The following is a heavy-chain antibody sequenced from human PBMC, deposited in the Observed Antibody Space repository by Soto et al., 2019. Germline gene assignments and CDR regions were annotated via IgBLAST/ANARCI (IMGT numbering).Heavy chain of an antibody. CDR3: AREGLGMAGFDF. Sequence: QLQLQESGPGLVKPSQTLTLTCLVNGASISRGHYSWNWIRQSPGKGLEWLGYIYASGSTQNNPSLQTRATISVDTSQNHFSLSLTSVTAADSGVYYCAREGLGMAGFDFWGPGTLVSVSS. J-gene: IGHJ4*02. D-gene: IGHD7-27*01. CDR1: GASISRGHYS. V-gene: IGHV4-30-4*01. CDR2: IYASGST.